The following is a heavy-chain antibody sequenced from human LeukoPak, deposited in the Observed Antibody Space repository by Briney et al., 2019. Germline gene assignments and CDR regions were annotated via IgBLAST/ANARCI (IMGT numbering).Heavy chain of an antibody. CDR3: ARGGSGSHFNGNEY. Sequence: GGSLRLSCGASGFTFSNYWMHWVRQAPGKGLVWVSRISSDGRSTDYADSVKGRFTISGDNARNTLYLQMNSLRAGDTAVYYCARGGSGSHFNGNEYWGQGALVTVSS. CDR1: GFTFSNYW. CDR2: ISSDGRST. J-gene: IGHJ4*02. D-gene: IGHD3-10*01. V-gene: IGHV3-74*01.